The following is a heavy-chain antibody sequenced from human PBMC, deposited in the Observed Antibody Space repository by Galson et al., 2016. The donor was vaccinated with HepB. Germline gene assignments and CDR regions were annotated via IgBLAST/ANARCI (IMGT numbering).Heavy chain of an antibody. CDR3: SRGRLGWVQFTRGDAFDI. CDR1: GFTFGDYA. Sequence: SLRLSCAASGFTFGDYAMSWFRQAPGKGLDWVGFIRSKVYGGTTEYAASVKGRFIISRDDSKRIAYLQMNSLETEDTAVDYCSRGRLGWVQFTRGDAFDIWGQGTMVTVSS. D-gene: IGHD5-24*01. J-gene: IGHJ3*02. V-gene: IGHV3-49*03. CDR2: IRSKVYGGTT.